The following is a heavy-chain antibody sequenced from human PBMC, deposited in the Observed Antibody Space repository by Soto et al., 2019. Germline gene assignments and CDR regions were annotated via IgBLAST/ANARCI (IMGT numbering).Heavy chain of an antibody. V-gene: IGHV4-31*03. CDR2: IYYSGST. D-gene: IGHD2-15*01. Sequence: SETLSLTCTVSGGSIRSGGYYWSWIRQHPGEGLEWIGYIYYSGSTYYNPSLKSRVTISVDTSKNQFSLKLSTVTAADTAVYYCARGRGGELLYYYYGMDVWGQGTTVTVSS. CDR1: GGSIRSGGYY. CDR3: ARGRGGELLYYYYGMDV. J-gene: IGHJ6*02.